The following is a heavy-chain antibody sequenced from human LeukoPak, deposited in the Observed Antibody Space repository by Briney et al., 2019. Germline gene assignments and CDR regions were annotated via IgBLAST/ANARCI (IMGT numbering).Heavy chain of an antibody. CDR2: IFSGGGEI. D-gene: IGHD2-21*02. CDR1: GFTFSAFA. V-gene: IGHV3-23*01. CDR3: AKAPAYCAGDCRVFFDY. J-gene: IGHJ4*02. Sequence: QPGGSLTLSCVASGFTFSAFAMIWVRQPQGKGQELVSSIFSGGGEIHYADSVRGRFTISRDNSKSTLSLQMNSLREEDTVVYYCAKAPAYCAGDCRVFFDYWGQGTMVTVSS.